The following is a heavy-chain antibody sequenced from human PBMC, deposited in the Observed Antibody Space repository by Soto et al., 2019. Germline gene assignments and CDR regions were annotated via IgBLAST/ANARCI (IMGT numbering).Heavy chain of an antibody. Sequence: QPGGSLRLSCAASGCTFSSYGMHWVRQAPGKGLEWVAVISYDGSNKYYADSVKGRFTISRDNSKNTLYLQMNSLRAEDTAVYYCAKDPGSSGYSDYWGQGTLVTVSS. CDR1: GCTFSSYG. CDR3: AKDPGSSGYSDY. D-gene: IGHD3-22*01. CDR2: ISYDGSNK. V-gene: IGHV3-30*18. J-gene: IGHJ4*02.